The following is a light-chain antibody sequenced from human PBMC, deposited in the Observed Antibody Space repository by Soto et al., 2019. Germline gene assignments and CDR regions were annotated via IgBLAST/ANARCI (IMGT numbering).Light chain of an antibody. V-gene: IGKV4-1*01. CDR1: QSVLYSSNNRNY. Sequence: DIVMTQSPDSLAVSLGERATLNCKSSQSVLYSSNNRNYLAWYQQKSGQPPKLLIYWSSIRESGVPDRFIGSGSGTDFTLTSSSLQAEDGAVYHCQQYYRSPLTFGPGTKVDIK. CDR2: WSS. J-gene: IGKJ3*01. CDR3: QQYYRSPLT.